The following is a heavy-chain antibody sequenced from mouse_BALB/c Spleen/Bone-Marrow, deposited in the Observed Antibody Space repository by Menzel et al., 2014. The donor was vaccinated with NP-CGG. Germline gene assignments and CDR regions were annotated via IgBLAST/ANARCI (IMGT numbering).Heavy chain of an antibody. CDR1: RFTFSSYG. CDR3: ARSEGGRRGLFDY. CDR2: ISSGGSYT. Sequence: EVQVVESGGDLVKPGGSLKLSCAASRFTFSSYGMSWVRQTPDKRLEWVATISSGGSYTYYPDSVKGRFTISRDNAKNTLYLQMSSLKSEDTAMYYCARSEGGRRGLFDYWGQGTTLTVSS. J-gene: IGHJ2*01. V-gene: IGHV5-6*01.